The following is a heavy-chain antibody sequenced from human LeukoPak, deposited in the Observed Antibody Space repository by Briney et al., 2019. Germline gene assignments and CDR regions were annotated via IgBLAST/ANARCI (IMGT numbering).Heavy chain of an antibody. Sequence: PGGSLRLSCAASRFIFSHYGMHWVRQAPGKGLEWVAVIWSDGSNRFYAGSVKGRFTISRDNSQNTVFLQMNSLRVEDTAMYYCARDAQRGFDYSNSLEYWGHGTLVTVSS. J-gene: IGHJ4*01. D-gene: IGHD4-11*01. CDR1: RFIFSHYG. CDR3: ARDAQRGFDYSNSLEY. CDR2: IWSDGSNR. V-gene: IGHV3-33*01.